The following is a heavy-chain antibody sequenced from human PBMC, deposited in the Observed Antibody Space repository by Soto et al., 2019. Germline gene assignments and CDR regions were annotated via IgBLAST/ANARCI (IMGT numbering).Heavy chain of an antibody. J-gene: IGHJ5*02. V-gene: IGHV1-18*04. CDR2: IKPDNGDT. CDR1: GYPFSKYG. CDR3: ATSYDSGFDP. D-gene: IGHD5-12*01. Sequence: QLQLVQSGAEVERPGASVRVSCKAYGYPFSKYGISWIRQAPGQGLEWMGWIKPDNGDTNYAQKFQGRATMTTDTPSNTAYMELRSLRSDDTAVYYCATSYDSGFDPWGQGTLVSVSS.